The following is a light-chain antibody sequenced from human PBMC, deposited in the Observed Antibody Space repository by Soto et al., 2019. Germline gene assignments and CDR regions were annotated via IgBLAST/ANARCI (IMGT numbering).Light chain of an antibody. Sequence: QPVLTQPPSASGSPGQSVTISCTGTSSDVGGYNYVSWYQHHPGKAPKLIIFEVNKRPSGVPDRFSGSKFGNTASLTVSGLQAEDEADYYCNSYAGWIYVFGTGTKLTVL. CDR2: EVN. CDR3: NSYAGWIYV. J-gene: IGLJ1*01. V-gene: IGLV2-8*01. CDR1: SSDVGGYNY.